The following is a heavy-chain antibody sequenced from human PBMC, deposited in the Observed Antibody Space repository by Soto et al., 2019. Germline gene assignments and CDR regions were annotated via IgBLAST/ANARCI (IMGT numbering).Heavy chain of an antibody. J-gene: IGHJ6*03. D-gene: IGHD2-2*01. Sequence: ALVKVSCKASGYTFTSYDINWVRQATGQGLEWMGWMNPNSGNTGYAQKFQGRVTMTRNTSISTAYMELSSLRSEDTAVYYCAATRTYYYYYKDFWGKGTTVTGSS. V-gene: IGHV1-8*01. CDR2: MNPNSGNT. CDR3: AATRTYYYYYKDF. CDR1: GYTFTSYD.